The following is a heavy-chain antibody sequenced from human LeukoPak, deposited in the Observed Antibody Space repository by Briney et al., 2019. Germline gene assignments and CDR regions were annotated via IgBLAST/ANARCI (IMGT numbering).Heavy chain of an antibody. CDR2: IKTKTDDGAT. V-gene: IGHV3-15*01. D-gene: IGHD1-26*01. J-gene: IGHJ4*02. CDR1: GFTFSNAR. Sequence: PGGSLRLSCXASGFTFSNARMNWVRQAPGKGLEWVGRIKTKTDDGATDYSAPVKARFNISRDDSKTTLYLQMNGLKTEDTAIYYCTTYVGATAYWGQGTLVTVSS. CDR3: TTYVGATAY.